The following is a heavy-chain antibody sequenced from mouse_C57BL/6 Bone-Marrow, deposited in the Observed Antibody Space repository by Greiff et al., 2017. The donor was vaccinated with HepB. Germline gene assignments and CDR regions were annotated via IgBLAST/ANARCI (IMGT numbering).Heavy chain of an antibody. Sequence: QVTLKECGPGILQSSQTLSLTCSFSGFSLSTSGMGVSWIRQPSGKGQEWLALIYWDDDKRYNPYLKSRLTISKDTSRNKVFLKITSVDTADTATYYCARRGLLYYSNLYWYFDVWGTGTTVTVSS. D-gene: IGHD2-5*01. CDR1: GFSLSTSGMG. CDR3: ARRGLLYYSNLYWYFDV. V-gene: IGHV8-12*01. CDR2: IYWDDDK. J-gene: IGHJ1*03.